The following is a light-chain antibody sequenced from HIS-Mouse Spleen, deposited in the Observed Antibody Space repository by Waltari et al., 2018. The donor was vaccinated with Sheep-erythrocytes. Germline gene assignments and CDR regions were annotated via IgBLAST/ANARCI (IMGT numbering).Light chain of an antibody. J-gene: IGLJ1*01. V-gene: IGLV2-11*01. CDR3: CSYAGSYNHV. CDR2: DFS. Sequence: QSALTQPRPVSGSPGQSVPISCTGTSSDVGGYKYVSWYQQHPGKAPKIMIYDFSKRPSGVPDRFSGSKSGNTASLTISGLQAEDEADYYCCSYAGSYNHVFATGTKVTVL. CDR1: SSDVGGYKY.